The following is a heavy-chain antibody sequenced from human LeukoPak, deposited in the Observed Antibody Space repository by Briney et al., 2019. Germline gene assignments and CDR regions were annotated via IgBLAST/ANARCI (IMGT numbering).Heavy chain of an antibody. CDR2: ISSSSSFI. CDR1: GFTFINAW. Sequence: PGGSLRLSCAASGFTFINAWMAWVRQAPGKGLEWLSYISSSSSFIYYADSVKGRFTISRDNARNSPHLQMNSLRAEDTAVYYCAREVYYGSGRRFDLWGQGTLVTVSS. V-gene: IGHV3-48*01. D-gene: IGHD3-10*01. CDR3: AREVYYGSGRRFDL. J-gene: IGHJ4*02.